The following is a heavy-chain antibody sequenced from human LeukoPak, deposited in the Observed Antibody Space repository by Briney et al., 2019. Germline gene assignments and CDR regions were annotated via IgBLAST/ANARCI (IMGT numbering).Heavy chain of an antibody. CDR3: ARDSRITMIVVVITEIDY. Sequence: GASVKVSCKASGYTFTSYGISWVRQAPGQGLEWMGWISAYNGNTNYAQKLQGGVTMTTDTSTSTAYMELRSLRSDDTAVYYCARDSRITMIVVVITEIDYWGQGTLVTVSS. D-gene: IGHD3-22*01. J-gene: IGHJ4*02. CDR2: ISAYNGNT. V-gene: IGHV1-18*01. CDR1: GYTFTSYG.